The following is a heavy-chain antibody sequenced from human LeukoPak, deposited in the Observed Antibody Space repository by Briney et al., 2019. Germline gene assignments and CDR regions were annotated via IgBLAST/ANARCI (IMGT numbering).Heavy chain of an antibody. CDR1: GFPVSTNY. D-gene: IGHD3-10*01. J-gene: IGHJ5*02. CDR3: ARVDGYYGSGSWFDP. Sequence: PGGSLRLSCVASGFPVSTNYMSWVRQAPGKGLEWVSVIQTGGNIFHADSVKGRFTISRGNSKNTVYLQMNSLRAEDTAVYYCARVDGYYGSGSWFDPWGQGTLVTVSS. CDR2: IQTGGNI. V-gene: IGHV3-66*01.